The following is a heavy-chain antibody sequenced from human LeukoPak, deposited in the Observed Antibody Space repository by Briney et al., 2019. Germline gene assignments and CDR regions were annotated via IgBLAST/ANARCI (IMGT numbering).Heavy chain of an antibody. CDR3: ARDLNYGSGSYNY. Sequence: ASVKVSCKASGCTFTGYYMHWVRQAPGQGLEWMGWINPNSGGTNYAQKFQGRVTMTRDTSISTAYMELSRLRSDDTAVYYCARDLNYGSGSYNYWGQGTLVTVSS. D-gene: IGHD3-10*01. J-gene: IGHJ4*02. CDR2: INPNSGGT. V-gene: IGHV1-2*02. CDR1: GCTFTGYY.